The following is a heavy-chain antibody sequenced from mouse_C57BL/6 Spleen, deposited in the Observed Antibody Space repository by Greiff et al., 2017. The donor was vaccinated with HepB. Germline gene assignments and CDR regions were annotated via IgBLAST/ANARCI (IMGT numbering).Heavy chain of an antibody. CDR3: ARCYYGSSYLDY. V-gene: IGHV5-16*01. D-gene: IGHD1-1*01. CDR2: INYDGSST. Sequence: EVMLVESEGGLVQPGSSLKLSCTASGFTFSDYYIAWVRQVPEKGLEWVANINYDGSSTYYLDSLKSRFIISRYNAKNILYLQRSSLKSEDTATYYCARCYYGSSYLDYWGQGTTLTVSS. CDR1: GFTFSDYY. J-gene: IGHJ2*01.